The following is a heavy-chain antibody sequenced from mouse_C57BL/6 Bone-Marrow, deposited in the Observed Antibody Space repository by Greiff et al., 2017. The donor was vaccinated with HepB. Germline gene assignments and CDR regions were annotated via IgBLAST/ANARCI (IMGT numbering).Heavy chain of an antibody. CDR2: ISDGGSYT. J-gene: IGHJ4*01. CDR1: GFTFSSYA. D-gene: IGHD2-3*01. V-gene: IGHV5-4*01. Sequence: EVQGVESGGGLVKPGGSLKLSCAASGFTFSSYAMSWVRQTPEKRLEWVATISDGGSYTYYPDNVKGRFTISRDNAKNNLYLQMSHLKSEDTAMYYCSRDDGYPYYYAMDYWGQGTSVTVSS. CDR3: SRDDGYPYYYAMDY.